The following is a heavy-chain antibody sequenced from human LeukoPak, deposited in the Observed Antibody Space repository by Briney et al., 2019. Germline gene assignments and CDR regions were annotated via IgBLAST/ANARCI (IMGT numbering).Heavy chain of an antibody. CDR2: INPHSGGT. CDR1: GGTFSSYA. CDR3: AKDRITFAGVIVPSFDF. J-gene: IGHJ4*02. V-gene: IGHV1-2*02. Sequence: ASVKGSCKASGGTFSSYAISWVRQAPGQGLEWMGWINPHSGGTTYARNFQGRVTMTRDTSISTAYMELSRLRSDDTAMYYCAKDRITFAGVIVPSFDFWGQGTLVTVSS. D-gene: IGHD3-16*02.